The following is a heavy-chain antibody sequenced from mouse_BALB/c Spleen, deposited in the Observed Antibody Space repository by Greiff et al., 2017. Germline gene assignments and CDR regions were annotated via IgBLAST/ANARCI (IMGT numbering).Heavy chain of an antibody. J-gene: IGHJ1*01. D-gene: IGHD2-1*01. V-gene: IGHV1-9*01. Sequence: VQLQESGAELMKPGASVKISCKATGYTFSSYWIEWVKQRPGHGLEWIGEILPGSGSTNYNEKFKGKATFTADTSSNTAYMQLSSLTSEDSAVYYCARGGNYESYWYFDVWGAGTTVTVSS. CDR1: GYTFSSYW. CDR2: ILPGSGST. CDR3: ARGGNYESYWYFDV.